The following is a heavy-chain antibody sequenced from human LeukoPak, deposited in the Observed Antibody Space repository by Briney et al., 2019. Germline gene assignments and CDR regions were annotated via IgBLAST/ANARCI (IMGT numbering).Heavy chain of an antibody. Sequence: SVKVSCKASGGTFSSYAISWVRQAPGQGLEWMGGIIPIFGTANYAQKFQGRVTITTDESTSTAYMELSSLRSEDTAVYYCARAGYGGNRVDYWGQGTLVTVSS. V-gene: IGHV1-69*05. J-gene: IGHJ4*02. CDR1: GGTFSSYA. CDR2: IIPIFGTA. CDR3: ARAGYGGNRVDY. D-gene: IGHD4-23*01.